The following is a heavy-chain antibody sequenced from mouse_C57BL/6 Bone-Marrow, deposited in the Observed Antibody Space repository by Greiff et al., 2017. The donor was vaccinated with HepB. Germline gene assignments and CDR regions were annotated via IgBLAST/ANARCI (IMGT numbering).Heavy chain of an antibody. CDR1: GYAFTNYL. CDR2: INPGSGGT. V-gene: IGHV1-54*01. J-gene: IGHJ2*01. D-gene: IGHD1-1*01. CDR3: ARRLLRRYYFDY. Sequence: QVQLQQSGAELVRPGTSVKVSCKASGYAFTNYLIEWVKQRPGQGLEWIGVINPGSGGTNYNEKFKGKATLTADKSSSTAYMQLSSLTSEDSAVYFCARRLLRRYYFDYWGQGTTRTVSS.